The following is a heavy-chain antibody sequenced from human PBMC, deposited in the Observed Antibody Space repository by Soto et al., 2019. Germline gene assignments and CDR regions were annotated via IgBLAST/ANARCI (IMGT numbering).Heavy chain of an antibody. CDR1: GFTVGYNY. CDR2: IYSNGDT. V-gene: IGHV3-53*02. D-gene: IGHD2-15*01. CDR3: ARKTDSGGNGGF. J-gene: IGHJ4*02. Sequence: VRLVETGGGLIQPGGSLRLSCAVEGFTVGYNYMYWVRQPPGKWLEWVSLIYSNGDTRYADSVVGRFTLSRDSSKNTLYLQMNNLGDEETAVYYCARKTDSGGNGGFWGQGPLVTVSS.